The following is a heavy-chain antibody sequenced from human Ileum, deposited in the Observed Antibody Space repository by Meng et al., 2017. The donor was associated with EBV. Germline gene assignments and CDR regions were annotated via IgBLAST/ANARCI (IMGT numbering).Heavy chain of an antibody. D-gene: IGHD1-26*01. CDR1: GGSFSSRKYY. CDR3: ASRELAPFDY. J-gene: IGHJ4*02. V-gene: IGHV4-39*07. Sequence: QLQLQESGPGLVKPSETLSPTCSVSGGSFSSRKYYWGWIRQPPGKALEWIASIYYSGTTYYNPSLQSRVSISVDKSKNQVSLNMTSMTAADTAVYYCASRELAPFDYWGQGTLVTASS. CDR2: IYYSGTT.